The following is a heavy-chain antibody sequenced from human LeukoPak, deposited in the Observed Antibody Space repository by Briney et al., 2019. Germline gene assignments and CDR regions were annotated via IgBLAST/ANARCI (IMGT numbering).Heavy chain of an antibody. CDR2: INYSGST. V-gene: IGHV4-59*01. Sequence: SETLSPTCTVSGGSIRSYHWTWIRQAPGKGLEWIGYINYSGSTNYSPSLKSRVTISVDTSKNQFSLRLSSVTAADTAVYYCARDTRIAADGWFDPWGQGTLVTVSS. D-gene: IGHD6-13*01. CDR3: ARDTRIAADGWFDP. CDR1: GGSIRSYH. J-gene: IGHJ5*02.